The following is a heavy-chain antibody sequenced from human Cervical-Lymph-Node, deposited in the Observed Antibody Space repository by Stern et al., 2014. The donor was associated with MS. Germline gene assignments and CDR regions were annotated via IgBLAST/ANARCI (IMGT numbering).Heavy chain of an antibody. CDR1: GYSFSNTW. CDR2: IYPEDSDT. J-gene: IGHJ3*01. CDR3: ARPLRGINNAFDA. D-gene: IGHD3-10*01. V-gene: IGHV5-51*01. Sequence: VQLVQSGGEVKKAGESLKISCKGSGYSFSNTWIGWVRQMPGKGLEWMGFIYPEDSDTRYSPSFQGQVSISADTSISTTYLHWSSLKASDTAMCFCARPLRGINNAFDAWGQGTMVTVYS.